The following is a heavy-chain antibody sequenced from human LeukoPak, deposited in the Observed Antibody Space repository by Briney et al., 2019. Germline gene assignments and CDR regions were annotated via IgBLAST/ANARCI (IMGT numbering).Heavy chain of an antibody. V-gene: IGHV3-53*01. CDR3: ARSEGGYFDY. D-gene: IGHD3-16*01. CDR1: GFTVSINY. J-gene: IGHJ4*02. Sequence: PGGSLRLSCAVSGFTVSINYMTWVRQAPGKGLECVSVIHSGSNTYYADSVKGRFTISRDNSKNTLYLQMNSLRAEDTAAYYCARSEGGYFDYWGQGTLVTVSS. CDR2: IHSGSNT.